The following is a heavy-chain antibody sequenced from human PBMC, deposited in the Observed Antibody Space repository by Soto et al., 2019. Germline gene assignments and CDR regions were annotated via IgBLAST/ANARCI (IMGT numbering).Heavy chain of an antibody. J-gene: IGHJ4*02. Sequence: QVQLVESGGGLVKPGGSLRLSCAASGFTFSDYYMSWIRQARGKGLEWVSYISSSGSTIYYADPVKGRFTISRDNAKNSLYLQMNSLRPEDTAVYHCARRHHSSAWYGTFGYWGKGTQVTVSS. CDR3: ARRHHSSAWYGTFGY. D-gene: IGHD6-19*01. CDR1: GFTFSDYY. CDR2: ISSSGSTI. V-gene: IGHV3-11*04.